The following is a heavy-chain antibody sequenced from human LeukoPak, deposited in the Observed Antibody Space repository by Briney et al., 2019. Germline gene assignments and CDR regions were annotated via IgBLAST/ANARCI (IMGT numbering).Heavy chain of an antibody. CDR3: ARDSRVVVPAATPYYMDV. CDR2: IKQDGSEK. J-gene: IGHJ6*03. Sequence: GGSLRLSCAASGFTFSSYWMSWVRQAPGKGLEWVANIKQDGSEKYYVDSVKGRFTISRDNAKNSLYLQMNSLRAEDTAVYYCARDSRVVVPAATPYYMDVWGKGTTVTISS. V-gene: IGHV3-7*01. D-gene: IGHD2-2*01. CDR1: GFTFSSYW.